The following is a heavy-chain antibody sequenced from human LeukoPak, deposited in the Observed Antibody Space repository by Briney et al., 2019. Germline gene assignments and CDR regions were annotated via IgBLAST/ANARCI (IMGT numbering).Heavy chain of an antibody. Sequence: GGSLRLSCAASGFTFSSYWMSWVRQAPGKGVEWVANIKQDGSEKYYVDSVKGRFTISRDNAKNSLYLQMNSLRAEDTAVYYCALDIVVVPFLGMGVWGKGTTVTVSS. V-gene: IGHV3-7*03. CDR2: IKQDGSEK. D-gene: IGHD2-2*03. J-gene: IGHJ6*04. CDR1: GFTFSSYW. CDR3: ALDIVVVPFLGMGV.